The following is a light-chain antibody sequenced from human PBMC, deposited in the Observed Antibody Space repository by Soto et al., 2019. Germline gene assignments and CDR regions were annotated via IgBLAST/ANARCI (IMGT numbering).Light chain of an antibody. V-gene: IGKV3-11*01. J-gene: IGKJ5*01. CDR2: DAS. CDR3: QQRSNWPIT. CDR1: QSVSSY. Sequence: EIVLTQSPATLSLSPGEGARLSCRASQSVSSYLAWYQQKPGQAPRLLIYDASNRATGIPARFSGSGSGTDFTLTISSLEPEDFAVYYCQQRSNWPITFGQGTRLEIK.